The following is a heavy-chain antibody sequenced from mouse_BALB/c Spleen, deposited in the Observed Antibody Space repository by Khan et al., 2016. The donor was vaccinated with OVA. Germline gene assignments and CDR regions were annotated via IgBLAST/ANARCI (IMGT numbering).Heavy chain of an antibody. CDR1: GFSLTSYG. Sequence: QVQLKESGPGLVAPSQSLSITCTVSGFSLTSYGVHWVRQPPGKGLEWLGVIWAGGSSTYYSALMSRLSISKDSSKSQVFLKMNSLQTDDTAMYYCARNGDPDYFDYWGQGTTLTVSA. J-gene: IGHJ2*01. V-gene: IGHV2-9*02. CDR2: IWAGGSS. CDR3: ARNGDPDYFDY.